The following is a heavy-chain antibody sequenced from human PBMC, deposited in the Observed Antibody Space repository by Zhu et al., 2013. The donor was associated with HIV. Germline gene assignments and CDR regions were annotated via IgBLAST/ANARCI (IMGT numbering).Heavy chain of an antibody. CDR1: GGSINSFY. Sequence: QVQLQESGPGLVKPSETLSLTCTVSGGSINSFYWRWIRQPPGKGLESIGYIHHSGSTNYNPSLKSRLTISVDTSKSQFSLKLSSVTAADTAVYYCARVKDGDYADWFDPGAREPW. CDR2: IHHSGST. V-gene: IGHV4-59*01. J-gene: IGHJ5*02. D-gene: IGHD4-17*01. CDR3: ARVKDGDYADWFDP.